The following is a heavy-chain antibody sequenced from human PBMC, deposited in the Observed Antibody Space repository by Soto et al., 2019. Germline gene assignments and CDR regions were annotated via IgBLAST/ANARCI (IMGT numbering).Heavy chain of an antibody. CDR3: ARVPGVGYCSSTSCYAPTGYYYYYMDV. CDR2: IIPILGIA. D-gene: IGHD2-2*01. J-gene: IGHJ6*03. Sequence: QVQLVQSGAEVKKPGSSVKVSCKASGGTFSSYTISWVRQAPGQGLEWMGRIIPILGIANYAPKFQGRVTITADKSTSTAYMELSSLRSEDTAVYYCARVPGVGYCSSTSCYAPTGYYYYYMDVWGKGTTVTVSS. V-gene: IGHV1-69*02. CDR1: GGTFSSYT.